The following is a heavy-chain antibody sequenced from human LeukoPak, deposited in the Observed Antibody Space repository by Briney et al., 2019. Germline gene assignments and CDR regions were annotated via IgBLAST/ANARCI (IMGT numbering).Heavy chain of an antibody. CDR3: ARGSGWNSFDP. V-gene: IGHV4-61*02. CDR1: GGSISTDLYY. D-gene: IGHD6-19*01. CDR2: IYSNGWT. J-gene: IGHJ5*02. Sequence: SETLSLTCTVSGGSISTDLYYWTWIRPPAEKGLEWIGRIYSNGWTDYNPPLKSRVSISIDTSKNHFSLKMSLATAADTALYYCARGSGWNSFDPWGQGTLVTVSS.